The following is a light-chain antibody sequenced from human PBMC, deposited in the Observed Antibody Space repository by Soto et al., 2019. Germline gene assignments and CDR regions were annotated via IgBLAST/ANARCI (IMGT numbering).Light chain of an antibody. CDR3: SSYSRDSIPV. J-gene: IGLJ1*01. Sequence: QSALTQPASVSGSPGQSITISYTGTYRDVGGYNFVSWYQHHPGKAPKLILYGVTNRPSGVSNRFSGSKSGDTASLTISGLQADDEADYYCSSYSRDSIPVFGTGTKVTVL. CDR2: GVT. V-gene: IGLV2-14*01. CDR1: YRDVGGYNF.